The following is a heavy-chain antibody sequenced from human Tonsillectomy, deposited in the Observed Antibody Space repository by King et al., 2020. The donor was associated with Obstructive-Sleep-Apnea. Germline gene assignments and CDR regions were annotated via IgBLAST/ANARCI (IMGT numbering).Heavy chain of an antibody. CDR1: GGSISSGGYY. D-gene: IGHD3-10*01. CDR3: ARDSPGSGSYYS. V-gene: IGHV4-31*03. CDR2: IYFSGST. Sequence: QLQESGPGLVKPSQTLSLTCTVSGGSISSGGYYWSWIRQHPGKGLEWIGYIYFSGSTYYNPSLNSRVTISVDTSKNQFSLKLSSVTAADTAVYYCARDSPGSGSYYSWGQGTLVTVSS. J-gene: IGHJ5*02.